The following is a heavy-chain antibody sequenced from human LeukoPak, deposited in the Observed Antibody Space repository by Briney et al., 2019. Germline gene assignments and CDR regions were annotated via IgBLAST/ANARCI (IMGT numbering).Heavy chain of an antibody. J-gene: IGHJ4*02. CDR3: ARHVQPWPHYFDY. Sequence: PSETLSLTCAVYGGSFSGYYWSWIRQPPGKGLEWIGYIYYSGSSKYNPSLKSRVTMSVYTSKNQFSLKLSSVTAADTALYYCARHVQPWPHYFDYWGQGTLVTVSS. V-gene: IGHV4-59*08. CDR1: GGSFSGYY. CDR2: IYYSGSS. D-gene: IGHD1-1*01.